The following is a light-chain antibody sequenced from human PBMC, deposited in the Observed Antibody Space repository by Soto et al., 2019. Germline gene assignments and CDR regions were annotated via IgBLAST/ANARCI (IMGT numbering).Light chain of an antibody. Sequence: DIQMTQSPSSLSASVGDRVTITCRASQSINNCLSWYQQKPGKAPKLLIYVASSLQSGVPSRFSGSGSGTDFTLTXSSXXAXXXXTYXXQXXXSTPIXXXGGTRVEIK. CDR3: QXXXSTPIX. V-gene: IGKV1-39*01. CDR2: VAS. CDR1: QSINNC. J-gene: IGKJ4*01.